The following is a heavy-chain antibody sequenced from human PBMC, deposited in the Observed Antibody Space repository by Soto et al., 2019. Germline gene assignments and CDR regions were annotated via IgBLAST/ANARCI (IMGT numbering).Heavy chain of an antibody. CDR2: IYYSGST. V-gene: IGHV4-39*01. D-gene: IGHD3-22*01. Sequence: ETLSLTCSVSGGSISSINHYWGWIRQPPGKGLEWIGSIYYSGSTYYNPSLRSRVTISVDTSKNQFSLNLSSVTAADTAVYYCASRYYYDSSAYYRPDSWGQGTLVTVSS. CDR1: GGSISSINHY. CDR3: ASRYYYDSSAYYRPDS. J-gene: IGHJ4*02.